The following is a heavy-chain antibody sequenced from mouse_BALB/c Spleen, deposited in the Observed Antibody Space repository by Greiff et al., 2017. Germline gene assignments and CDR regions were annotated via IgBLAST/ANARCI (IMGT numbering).Heavy chain of an antibody. J-gene: IGHJ2*01. CDR1: GYTFTNYW. V-gene: IGHV1-63*02. D-gene: IGHD2-4*01. CDR2: IYPGGGYT. CDR3: VRYSRIYADYDGFDY. Sequence: LEESGAELVRPGTSVKMSCKAAGYTFTNYWIGWVKQRPGHGLEWIGDIYPGGGYTNYNEKFKGKATLTADTSSSTAYMQLSSLTSEDSAIYYCVRYSRIYADYDGFDYWGQGTTLTVSS.